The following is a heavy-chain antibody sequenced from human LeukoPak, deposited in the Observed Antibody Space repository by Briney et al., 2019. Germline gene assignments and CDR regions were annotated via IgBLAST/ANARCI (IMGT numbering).Heavy chain of an antibody. J-gene: IGHJ3*02. V-gene: IGHV4-34*01. CDR3: AREEVLRYFDWLLSSRDAFDI. D-gene: IGHD3-9*01. CDR1: GGSFSGYY. CDR2: INHSGST. Sequence: PSETLSLTCAVYGGSFSGYYWSWIRQPPGKGLEWIGEINHSGSTNYNPSLKSRVTISVDTSKNQFSLKLSSETAVDTAVYYCAREEVLRYFDWLLSSRDAFDIWGQGTMVTVSS.